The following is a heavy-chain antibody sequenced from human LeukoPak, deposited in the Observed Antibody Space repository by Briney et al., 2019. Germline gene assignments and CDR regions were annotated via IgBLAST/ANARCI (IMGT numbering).Heavy chain of an antibody. CDR2: ISAYNGDT. CDR3: ARDTRTMTAVTRGQHYYYGLDV. Sequence: ASVKVSCKASGYIFTNYGISWVRLSPGHGIEWMGWISAYNGDTHYAQKHQGRVTMTTDTSTTAAYMELRSLRSEDTAVYYCARDTRTMTAVTRGQHYYYGLDVWGQGTTVTVSS. CDR1: GYIFTNYG. J-gene: IGHJ6*02. V-gene: IGHV1-18*01. D-gene: IGHD4-17*01.